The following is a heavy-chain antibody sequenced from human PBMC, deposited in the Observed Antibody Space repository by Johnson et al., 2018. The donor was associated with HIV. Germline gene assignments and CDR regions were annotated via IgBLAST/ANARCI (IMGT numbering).Heavy chain of an antibody. D-gene: IGHD2-15*01. V-gene: IGHV3-23*04. Sequence: VQLVESGGGLVQPGGSLRLSCAASGFTFSSYAMSWVRQAPGKGLEWVSAISGSGGSTYYADSVKGRFTISRDNSKNTLYLQMNSLRAEDTAVYYCAKPGDSYCSGGSCYLDAVDIWGQGTMVTVSS. J-gene: IGHJ3*02. CDR3: AKPGDSYCSGGSCYLDAVDI. CDR2: ISGSGGST. CDR1: GFTFSSYA.